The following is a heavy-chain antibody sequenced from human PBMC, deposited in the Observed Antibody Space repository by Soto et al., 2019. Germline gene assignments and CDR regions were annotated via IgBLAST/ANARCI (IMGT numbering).Heavy chain of an antibody. CDR1: GYVFTSFG. J-gene: IGHJ4*02. V-gene: IGHV1-18*04. D-gene: IGHD3-10*01. CDR3: VRRMFYAFCSPYYYFDY. CDR2: VRPYNGDT. Sequence: QVQLVQSGAEVTQPGASVKVSCKTSGYVFTSFGISWVRQAPGQGLERMGWVRPYNGDTKYAEKFQGRVTMTSDTSTTTGYMELRGLRSDDTAVYYCVRRMFYAFCSPYYYFDYWGQGTQVNVSS.